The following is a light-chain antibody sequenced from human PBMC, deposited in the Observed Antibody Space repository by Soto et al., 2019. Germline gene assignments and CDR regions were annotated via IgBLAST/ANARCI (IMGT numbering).Light chain of an antibody. CDR2: GVS. J-gene: IGKJ1*01. CDR3: QQYDSSPRT. Sequence: ELVLTQSPGTLSLSPGERATLSYRASQSLSSRNLAWYQQKPGQAPRPLIYGVSSRATGIPDRFSGSGSGTDFTLTISRLEPEDFAVYYCQQYDSSPRTFGQGTKVEIK. CDR1: QSLSSRN. V-gene: IGKV3-20*01.